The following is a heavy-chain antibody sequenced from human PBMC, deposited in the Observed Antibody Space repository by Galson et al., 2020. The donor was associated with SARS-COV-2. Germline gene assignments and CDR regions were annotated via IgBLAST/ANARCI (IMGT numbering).Heavy chain of an antibody. CDR2: ISGSGGST. CDR3: AKVRVGGSKGGCFDP. V-gene: IGHV3-23*01. CDR1: GFTFSNYV. J-gene: IGHJ5*02. Sequence: GESLKISCTASGFTFSNYVMTWVRQVPGKGLEWVSGISGSGGSTYYADSVKGRFTVSRDNSNNTVFLHMKNMRVEDTAVYYGAKVRVGGSKGGCFDPGGQETRATV. D-gene: IGHD3-16*01.